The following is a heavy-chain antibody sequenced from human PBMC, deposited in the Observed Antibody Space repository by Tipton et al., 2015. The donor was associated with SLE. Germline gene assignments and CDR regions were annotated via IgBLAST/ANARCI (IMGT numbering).Heavy chain of an antibody. CDR1: GASISSTSYY. Sequence: GLVKPSETLSLTCTVSGASISSTSYYWGWIRQAPGKGLGWIGSIYNSGNTYYNASLKSRVTISVDTSKNQFSLRLSSVSAADTAVYYCARNVDPTDYYYYAVDVWGHGTTVTVSS. J-gene: IGHJ6*02. V-gene: IGHV4-39*07. CDR2: IYNSGNT. CDR3: ARNVDPTDYYYYAVDV.